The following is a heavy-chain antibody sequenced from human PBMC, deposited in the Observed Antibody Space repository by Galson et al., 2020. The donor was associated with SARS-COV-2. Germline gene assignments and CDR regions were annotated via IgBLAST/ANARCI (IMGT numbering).Heavy chain of an antibody. Sequence: SETLSLTCAVYGGSFNGYCWSWIRQPPGKGLEWIGELNHSGTTNYNPSLKSRITMSVDMSKNQFSLKLSSVTAADTAVYYCARAPDVDILTGDYADGFDFWGQGTLVTVSS. CDR3: ARAPDVDILTGDYADGFDF. CDR2: LNHSGTT. D-gene: IGHD3-9*01. J-gene: IGHJ3*01. CDR1: GGSFNGYC. V-gene: IGHV4-34*01.